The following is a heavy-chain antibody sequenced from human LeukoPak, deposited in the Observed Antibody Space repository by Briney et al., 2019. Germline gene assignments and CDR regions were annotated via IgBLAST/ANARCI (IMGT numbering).Heavy chain of an antibody. Sequence: SETLSLTCTVSGDSISSGGYYWSWIRQHPGKGLEWIGYIYYSGSTYYNPSLKSRVTISVDTSKNQFSLKLSSVTAADTAACYCARATYYYDSSGPYQGYFDYWGQGTLVTVSS. J-gene: IGHJ4*02. D-gene: IGHD3-22*01. CDR3: ARATYYYDSSGPYQGYFDY. CDR1: GDSISSGGYY. CDR2: IYYSGST. V-gene: IGHV4-31*03.